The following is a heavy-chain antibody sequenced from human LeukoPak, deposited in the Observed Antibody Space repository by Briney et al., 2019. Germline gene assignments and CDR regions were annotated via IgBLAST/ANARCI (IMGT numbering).Heavy chain of an antibody. J-gene: IGHJ4*02. CDR1: GDSVSSNSAA. V-gene: IGHV6-1*01. CDR3: ASLAAAGEKGVDY. Sequence: SQTLSLTCAISGDSVSSNSAAWNWIRQSPSRGLEWLGRTYYRSKWYNDYAVSVKSRITINPDTSKNQFSLQLNSVSPEDTAVYYCASLAAAGEKGVDYWGQGTLVTVSS. CDR2: TYYRSKWYN. D-gene: IGHD6-13*01.